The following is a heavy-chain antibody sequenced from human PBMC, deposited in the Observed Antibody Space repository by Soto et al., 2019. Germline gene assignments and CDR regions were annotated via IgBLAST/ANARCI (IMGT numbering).Heavy chain of an antibody. V-gene: IGHV3-7*03. J-gene: IGHJ4*02. Sequence: DVQLVESGGGWVQPGRSLRLSCAASGFKFSDYWMIWVRQAPGKGLEWVVDRKHDTSEAHYADSVKGRFTITRDNIKNSLFVQMRNLRADDTASYYCARDGLLLLSAYRAARFDYWGLGALVTVSS. CDR1: GFKFSDYW. CDR2: RKHDTSEA. D-gene: IGHD3-3*01. CDR3: ARDGLLLLSAYRAARFDY.